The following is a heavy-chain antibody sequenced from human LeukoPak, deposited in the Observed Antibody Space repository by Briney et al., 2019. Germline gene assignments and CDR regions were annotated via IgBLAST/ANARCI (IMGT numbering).Heavy chain of an antibody. CDR1: GFAFSSYA. CDR2: ISYDGSNK. D-gene: IGHD6-19*01. J-gene: IGHJ4*02. Sequence: GGSLRLSCAASGFAFSSYAMHWVRQAPGKGLEWVAVISYDGSNKYYADSVKGRFTVSRDNSKNTLYLQVNSLRAEDTAVYYCARDYLSSGLDYWGQGTLVTVSS. CDR3: ARDYLSSGLDY. V-gene: IGHV3-30*04.